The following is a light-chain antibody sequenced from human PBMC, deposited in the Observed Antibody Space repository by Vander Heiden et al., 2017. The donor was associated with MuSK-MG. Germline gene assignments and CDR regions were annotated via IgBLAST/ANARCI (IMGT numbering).Light chain of an antibody. Sequence: IQMTQSPSTLSASVGARVTITCRASHRISSWLAWYQQKPGKSPKFLIYKGHSVASGCPSSFVGGGSGTVSTFTPTSLQPDDFGTNYCHQNHIYPKTFGQGTKLEIK. J-gene: IGKJ2*01. CDR3: HQNHIYPKT. CDR2: KGH. CDR1: HRISSW. V-gene: IGKV1-5*03.